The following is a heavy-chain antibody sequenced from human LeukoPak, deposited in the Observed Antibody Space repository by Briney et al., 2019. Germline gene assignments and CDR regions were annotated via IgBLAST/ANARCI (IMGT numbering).Heavy chain of an antibody. CDR2: IYYSGST. D-gene: IGHD3-3*01. CDR3: ARMDYDFWSGHFDP. J-gene: IGHJ5*02. Sequence: PSETLSLTCTVSGGPISSYYWSWIRQPPGKGLEWIGYIYYSGSTNYNPSLKSRVTISVDTSKNQFSLKLSSVTAADTAVHYCARMDYDFWSGHFDPWGQGTLVTVSS. V-gene: IGHV4-59*01. CDR1: GGPISSYY.